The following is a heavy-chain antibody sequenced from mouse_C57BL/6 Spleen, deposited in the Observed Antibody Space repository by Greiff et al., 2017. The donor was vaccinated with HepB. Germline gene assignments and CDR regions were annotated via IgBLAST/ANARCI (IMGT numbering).Heavy chain of an antibody. V-gene: IGHV5-6*01. CDR2: ISSGGSYT. CDR3: ARRAANWDLDY. D-gene: IGHD4-1*01. J-gene: IGHJ2*01. Sequence: EVQGVESGGDLVKPGGSLKLSCAASGFTFSSYGMSWVRQTPDKRLEWVATISSGGSYTYYPDSVKGRFTISRDNAKNTLYLQMSSLKSEDTAMYYCARRAANWDLDYWGQGTTLTVSS. CDR1: GFTFSSYG.